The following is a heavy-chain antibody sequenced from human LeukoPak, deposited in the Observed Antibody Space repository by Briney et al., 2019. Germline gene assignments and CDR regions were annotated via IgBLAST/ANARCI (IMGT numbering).Heavy chain of an antibody. Sequence: GAPVKVSCKVSGYTLTELSMHWVRQAPGKGLEWMGGFDPEDGETIYAQKFQGRVTMTEDTSTDTAYMELSSLRSEDTAVYYCATGYSGYVGFDYWGQGTLVTVSS. D-gene: IGHD5-12*01. V-gene: IGHV1-24*01. CDR3: ATGYSGYVGFDY. CDR2: FDPEDGET. CDR1: GYTLTELS. J-gene: IGHJ4*02.